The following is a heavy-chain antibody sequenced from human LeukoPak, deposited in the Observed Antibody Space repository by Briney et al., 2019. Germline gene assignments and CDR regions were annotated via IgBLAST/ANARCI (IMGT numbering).Heavy chain of an antibody. CDR2: LNSDGSST. Sequence: PGGSLRLSCAASGFTFSNYCMHWVRQAPGKGLVWVSRLNSDGSSTNYADSVKGRFTISRDNAKNTLYLQMNSLRDEDTAVFYCARSRYDYIWGIDYWGQGTLVTISS. J-gene: IGHJ4*02. D-gene: IGHD3-16*01. V-gene: IGHV3-74*01. CDR1: GFTFSNYC. CDR3: ARSRYDYIWGIDY.